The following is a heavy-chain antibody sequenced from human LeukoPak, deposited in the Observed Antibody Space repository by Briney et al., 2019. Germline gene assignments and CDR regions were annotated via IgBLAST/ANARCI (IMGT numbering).Heavy chain of an antibody. D-gene: IGHD5-18*01. V-gene: IGHV1-69*13. CDR1: GGTFSSYA. CDR2: IIPIFGTA. J-gene: IGHJ4*02. CDR3: ARTSKGGYSYGYADY. Sequence: GASVKVSCKASGGTFSSYAISWVRQAPGQGLEWMGGIIPIFGTANYAQKFQGRVTITADESTSTAYMELSSLRSEDTAVYYCARTSKGGYSYGYADYWGQGTLVTVSS.